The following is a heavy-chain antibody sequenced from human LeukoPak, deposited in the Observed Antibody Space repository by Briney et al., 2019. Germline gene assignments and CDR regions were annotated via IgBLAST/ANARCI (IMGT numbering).Heavy chain of an antibody. D-gene: IGHD6-13*01. V-gene: IGHV1-18*04. CDR1: GYTFTSYG. J-gene: IGHJ4*02. CDR2: ISAYNGNT. Sequence: ASVKVSCKAPGYTFTSYGISWVRQAPGQGLEWMGWISAYNGNTNYAQKLQGRVTMTTDTSTSTAYMELRSLRSDDTAVYYCARGRIAAAGMLYLFYWGQGTLVTVSS. CDR3: ARGRIAAAGMLYLFY.